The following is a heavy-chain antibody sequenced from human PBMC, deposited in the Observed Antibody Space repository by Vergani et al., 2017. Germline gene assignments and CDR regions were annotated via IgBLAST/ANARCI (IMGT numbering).Heavy chain of an antibody. Sequence: QVQLVQSGAEVKKPGASVKVSCKASGYTFTSYYMHWVRQAPGQGLEWMGIINPSGGSTSYAQKFQGRVTMTRDTSTSTVYMELSSLRSEDTAVYYCARSFTAIKWELLRSALDYWGQGTLVTVSS. D-gene: IGHD1-26*01. J-gene: IGHJ4*02. CDR3: ARSFTAIKWELLRSALDY. CDR2: INPSGGST. CDR1: GYTFTSYY. V-gene: IGHV1-46*01.